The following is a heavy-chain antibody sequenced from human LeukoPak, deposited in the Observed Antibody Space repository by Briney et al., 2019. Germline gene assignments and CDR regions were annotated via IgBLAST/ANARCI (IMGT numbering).Heavy chain of an antibody. V-gene: IGHV3-23*01. CDR1: GFTFSNAW. CDR3: ARTRWFQLYYFDY. CDR2: IIGSGGHT. Sequence: GAFLILSCAASGFTFSNAWMSWVRQAPGAGLEWVSVIIGSGGHTNYADSVKGRFTISRDNSKNTLYLQMNSLRAEDTAVYYCARTRWFQLYYFDYWGQGTLVTVST. J-gene: IGHJ4*02. D-gene: IGHD5-24*01.